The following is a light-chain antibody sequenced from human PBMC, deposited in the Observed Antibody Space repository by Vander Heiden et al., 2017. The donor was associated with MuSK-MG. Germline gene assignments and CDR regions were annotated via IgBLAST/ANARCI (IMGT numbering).Light chain of an antibody. Sequence: EILTTQSPVTLSVSPRERATLSCRASQSVSSNLAWYQQKRGQAPRLLIFGASTRATGIPARFSGSGSGTEFTLTISSLQSEDFAVYYCQQYYNWPYTFGQGTKLEIK. CDR3: QQYYNWPYT. CDR2: GAS. V-gene: IGKV3-15*01. CDR1: QSVSSN. J-gene: IGKJ2*01.